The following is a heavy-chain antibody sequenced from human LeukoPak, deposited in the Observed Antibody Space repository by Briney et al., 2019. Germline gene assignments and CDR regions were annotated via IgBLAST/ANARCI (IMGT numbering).Heavy chain of an antibody. Sequence: SETLSLTCTVSGGSISSSSYYWGWIRQPPGKGLEWIGSIYYSGSTYYNPSLKSRVTISVDTSKNQFSLKLSSVTAADTAVYYCARQLRGLVGFDPWGQGTLVTVSS. CDR2: IYYSGST. CDR3: ARQLRGLVGFDP. CDR1: GGSISSSSYY. V-gene: IGHV4-39*07. J-gene: IGHJ5*02. D-gene: IGHD1-1*01.